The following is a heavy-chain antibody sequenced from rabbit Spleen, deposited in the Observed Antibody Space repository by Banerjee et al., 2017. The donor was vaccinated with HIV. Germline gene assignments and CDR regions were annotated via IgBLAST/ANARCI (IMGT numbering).Heavy chain of an antibody. J-gene: IGHJ6*01. CDR3: ARDTSSSFSSYGMDL. CDR1: GFSFSSRHY. V-gene: IGHV1S40*01. Sequence: QSLEESGGDLVKPGASLTLTCTASGFSFSSRHYMCWVRQAPGKGLERTACMYLDTGGSTWYASWAKGRFTISKTSSTTVTLQMTSLTVADTATYFCARDTSSSFSSYGMDLWGQGTLVTVS. CDR2: MYLDTGGST. D-gene: IGHD1-1*01.